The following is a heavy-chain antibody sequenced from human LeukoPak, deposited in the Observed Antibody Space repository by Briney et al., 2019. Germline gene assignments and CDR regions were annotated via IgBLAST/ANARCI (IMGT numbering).Heavy chain of an antibody. CDR2: IYYTGNT. Sequence: SETLSLTCTVSGVSISSSNSYWGWIRQPPGKGLEWIGSIYYTGNTYYNASLKSQVSISIDMSKNQFSLKITSVTAADTGVYYCARQTGSGLFILPGGQGTLVTVSS. V-gene: IGHV4-39*01. CDR1: GVSISSSNSY. D-gene: IGHD3/OR15-3a*01. J-gene: IGHJ4*02. CDR3: ARQTGSGLFILP.